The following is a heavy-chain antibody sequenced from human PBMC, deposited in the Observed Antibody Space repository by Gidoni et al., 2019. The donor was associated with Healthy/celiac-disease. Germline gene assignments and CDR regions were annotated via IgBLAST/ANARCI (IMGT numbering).Heavy chain of an antibody. D-gene: IGHD2-21*02. Sequence: QLQLQESGPGLVKPSETLSLTCTVSGGSLSSSSYYWGWIRQPPGKGLEWIGSSYYSGSTYDNPSLKSRVTISVDTSKNQFSLKLSSVTAADTAVYYCASRPGYCGGDCYFNWFDPWGQGTLVTVSS. CDR1: GGSLSSSSYY. CDR2: SYYSGST. J-gene: IGHJ5*02. V-gene: IGHV4-39*01. CDR3: ASRPGYCGGDCYFNWFDP.